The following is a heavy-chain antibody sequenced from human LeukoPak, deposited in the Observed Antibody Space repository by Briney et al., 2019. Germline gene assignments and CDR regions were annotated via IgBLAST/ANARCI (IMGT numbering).Heavy chain of an antibody. CDR2: INPNSGGT. D-gene: IGHD4-17*01. Sequence: ASVKVSCKASGYTFTDYYFNWVRQAPGQGLEWMGWINPNSGGTHYAQSFQDRVTMTRDTSINTAYMEVSRLRSDDTAVYYYARTLTTATWDFWGQGTLVTVSS. J-gene: IGHJ4*02. CDR3: ARTLTTATWDF. V-gene: IGHV1-2*02. CDR1: GYTFTDYY.